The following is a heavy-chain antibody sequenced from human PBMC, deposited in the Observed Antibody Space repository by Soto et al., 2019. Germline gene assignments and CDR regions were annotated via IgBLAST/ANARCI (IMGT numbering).Heavy chain of an antibody. CDR1: GFTFSSYD. J-gene: IGHJ3*02. V-gene: IGHV3-23*01. CDR3: AKATATGGGAFGI. CDR2: ILVSGST. Sequence: PVGSLRLSCAASGFTFSSYDMSWVRQAPGKGLEWVSTILVSGSTHYEDSVKGRFTISRDTSRNTVYLQMNSLTAGDTAVYYCAKATATGGGAFGIYGQGTMVTVSS. D-gene: IGHD2-8*02.